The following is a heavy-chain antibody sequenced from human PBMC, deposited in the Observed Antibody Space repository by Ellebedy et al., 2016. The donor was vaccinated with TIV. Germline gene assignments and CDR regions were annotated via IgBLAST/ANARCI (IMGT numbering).Heavy chain of an antibody. Sequence: GESLKISCAASGFTFSSYGMHWVRQAPGKGLEWVAIVWYDGSNKDYADSVKGRFTISRDESKSTLYLQMNSLRGEDTAVYYCARSSGYSGSEPVDYWGQGTLVTVSS. CDR1: GFTFSSYG. CDR3: ARSSGYSGSEPVDY. J-gene: IGHJ4*02. CDR2: VWYDGSNK. V-gene: IGHV3-33*01. D-gene: IGHD5-12*01.